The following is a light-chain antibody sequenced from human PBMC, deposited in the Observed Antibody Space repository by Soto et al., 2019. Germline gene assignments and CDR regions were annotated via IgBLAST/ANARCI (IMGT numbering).Light chain of an antibody. V-gene: IGLV2-14*01. Sequence: QSVLTQPASVSGSPGQSITISCTGTSNDIGYYNYVSWYQQHPAKAPKLMIYEVRNRPSGISNRFSGSKSGNTASLTISGLQAEDEDDYYCSSSTTTSSVVFGGGTKLTVL. J-gene: IGLJ2*01. CDR1: SNDIGYYNY. CDR2: EVR. CDR3: SSSTTTSSVV.